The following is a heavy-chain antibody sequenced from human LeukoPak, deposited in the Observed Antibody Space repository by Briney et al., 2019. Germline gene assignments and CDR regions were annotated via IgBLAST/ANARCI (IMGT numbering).Heavy chain of an antibody. CDR2: IIPIFGTA. J-gene: IGHJ5*02. CDR3: ARTAVGRFGELVYNWFDP. Sequence: SVKVSCKASGGTFSGYAISWVRQAPGQGLEWMGGIIPIFGTANYAQKFQGRVTITADKSTSTAYMELSSLRSEDTAVYYCARTAVGRFGELVYNWFDPWGQGTLVTVSS. V-gene: IGHV1-69*06. D-gene: IGHD3-10*01. CDR1: GGTFSGYA.